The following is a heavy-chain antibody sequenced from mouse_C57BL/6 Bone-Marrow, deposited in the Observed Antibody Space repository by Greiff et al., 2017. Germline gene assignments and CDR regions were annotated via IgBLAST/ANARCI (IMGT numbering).Heavy chain of an antibody. J-gene: IGHJ2*01. CDR1: GYAFTNYL. CDR3: AKMGPYYFDY. CDR2: INPGSGGT. D-gene: IGHD4-1*01. V-gene: IGHV1-54*01. Sequence: QVQLQQSGAELVRPGASVKVSCKASGYAFTNYLIEWVKQRPGQGLEWIGVINPGSGGTNYNEKFKGKATLTADKSSSTAYMQLSSLSSEDSAVYFYAKMGPYYFDYWGQGTTLTVSS.